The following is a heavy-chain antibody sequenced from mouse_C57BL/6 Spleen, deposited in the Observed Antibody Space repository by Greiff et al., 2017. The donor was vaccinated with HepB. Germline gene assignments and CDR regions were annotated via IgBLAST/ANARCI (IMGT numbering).Heavy chain of an antibody. J-gene: IGHJ1*03. CDR3: ARQGTTVVARYFDV. D-gene: IGHD1-1*01. CDR1: GFTFSSYS. Sequence: EVKLMESGGGLVKPGGSLKLSCAASGFTFSSYSMSWVRQTPEKRLEWVATISGGGGNTYYPDSVKGRFTISRDNAKNTLYLQMSSLRSEDTALYYCARQGTTVVARYFDVWGTGTTVTVSS. V-gene: IGHV5-9*01. CDR2: ISGGGGNT.